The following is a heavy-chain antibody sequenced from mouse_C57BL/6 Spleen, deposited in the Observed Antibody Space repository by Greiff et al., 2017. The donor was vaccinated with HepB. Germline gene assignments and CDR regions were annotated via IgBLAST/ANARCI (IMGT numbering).Heavy chain of an antibody. V-gene: IGHV5-6*02. CDR1: GFTFSSYG. J-gene: IGHJ2*01. D-gene: IGHD1-1*01. Sequence: EVMLVESGGDLVKPGGSLKLSCAASGFTFSSYGMSWVRQTPDKRLEWVATISSGGSYTYYPDSVKGRFTISRDNAKNTLYLQMSSLTSEDTAMYYCARSTPLLDGLDYWGQGTTLTVSS. CDR3: ARSTPLLDGLDY. CDR2: ISSGGSYT.